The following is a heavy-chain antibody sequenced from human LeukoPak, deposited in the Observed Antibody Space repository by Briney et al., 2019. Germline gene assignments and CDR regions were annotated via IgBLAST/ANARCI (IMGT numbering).Heavy chain of an antibody. J-gene: IGHJ4*02. V-gene: IGHV3-33*01. CDR3: AIVDHDFWSGYYGTDY. CDR2: IWYDGSNK. D-gene: IGHD3-3*01. Sequence: GGSLRLSCAASGFTFSSYGMHWVRQAPGKGLEWVAAIWYDGSNKYYADSVKGRFTITRDNSKNTLYLQMNSLRAEDTAVYYCAIVDHDFWSGYYGTDYWGQGTLVTVSS. CDR1: GFTFSSYG.